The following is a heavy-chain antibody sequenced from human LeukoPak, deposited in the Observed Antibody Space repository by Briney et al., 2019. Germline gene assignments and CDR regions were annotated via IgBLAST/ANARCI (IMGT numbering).Heavy chain of an antibody. CDR2: VSGNGGST. D-gene: IGHD4-17*01. CDR3: ARFDYADYLAFDY. V-gene: IGHV3-64D*06. J-gene: IGHJ4*02. CDR1: GFTFSIYA. Sequence: PGGSLRLSCSASGFTFSIYAMHWVRQAPGKGLQYVSAVSGNGGSTYYADSVKGRFTISRDNSKNTLYLQMSSLRADDTAVYYCARFDYADYLAFDYWGQGTLVTVSS.